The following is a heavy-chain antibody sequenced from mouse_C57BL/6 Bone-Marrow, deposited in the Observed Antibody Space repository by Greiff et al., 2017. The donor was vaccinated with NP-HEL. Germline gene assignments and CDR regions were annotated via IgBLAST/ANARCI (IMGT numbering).Heavy chain of an antibody. D-gene: IGHD1-1*01. CDR2: ISSGGSYT. Sequence: DVKLVESGGDLVKPGGSLKLSCAASGFTFSSYGMSWVRQTPDKRLEWVATISSGGSYTYYPDSVKGRFTISRDNAKNTLYLQMSSLKSEDTAMYYCARQAITTGGYFDVWGTGTTVTVSS. CDR1: GFTFSSYG. J-gene: IGHJ1*03. CDR3: ARQAITTGGYFDV. V-gene: IGHV5-6*02.